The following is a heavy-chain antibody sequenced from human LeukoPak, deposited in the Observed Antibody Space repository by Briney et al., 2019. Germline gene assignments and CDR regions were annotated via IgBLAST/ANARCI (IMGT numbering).Heavy chain of an antibody. Sequence: SETLSLTCSVSGYSISSGYYWGWIRQPPGKGLEWIAIIYHSGSTYYNPSLKSRVTMSVDTSKNQFSLKLSSVTAADTAVYYCARAGVMSTIGRFDYWGQGTLVTVSS. CDR3: ARAGVMSTIGRFDY. V-gene: IGHV4-38-2*02. CDR1: GYSISSGYY. J-gene: IGHJ4*02. D-gene: IGHD5-24*01. CDR2: IYHSGST.